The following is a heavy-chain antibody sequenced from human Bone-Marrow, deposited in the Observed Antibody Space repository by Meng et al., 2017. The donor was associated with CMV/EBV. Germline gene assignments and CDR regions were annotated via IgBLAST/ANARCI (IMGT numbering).Heavy chain of an antibody. J-gene: IGHJ6*02. CDR2: IGRGGGST. V-gene: IGHV3-23*01. CDR3: AKVTSPGDEYYFDGMDV. D-gene: IGHD5-24*01. CDR1: GFTFDSYV. Sequence: GGSLRPSCPASGFTFDSYVMNWVRQAPGKGLEWVSGIGRGGGSTYYADSVKGRFTISRDNSKNTLFLQMNSLTAEDTAVYYCAKVTSPGDEYYFDGMDVWGQGTTVTVSS.